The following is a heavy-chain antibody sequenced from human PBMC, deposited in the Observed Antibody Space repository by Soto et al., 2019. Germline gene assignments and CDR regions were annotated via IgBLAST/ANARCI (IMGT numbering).Heavy chain of an antibody. CDR1: GASVSSDITS. D-gene: IGHD3-10*01. J-gene: IGHJ3*01. CDR3: ARGKALDV. CDR2: TYYRSKWFH. V-gene: IGHV6-1*01. Sequence: PSQTLSLTCSISGASVSSDITSWNWIRQSPSRGLEWLGRTYYRSKWFHDYAASVKSRITINPDTFKNQFSLEFNSMTPADPAVYCCARGKALDVRRQETVVTTSS.